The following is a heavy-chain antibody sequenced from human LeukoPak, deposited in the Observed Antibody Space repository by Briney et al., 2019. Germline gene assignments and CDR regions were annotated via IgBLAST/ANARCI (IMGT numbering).Heavy chain of an antibody. V-gene: IGHV1-46*01. CDR3: ARDWGIVGATMGFDY. Sequence: ASVKVSCKASGYTFTSYYMHWVRQAPGQGLEWMGIINPSGGSTSYAQKFQGRVTMTRDTSTSTVYMELSSLRSEDTAVYYCARDWGIVGATMGFDYWGQGTLVTVSS. D-gene: IGHD1-26*01. CDR1: GYTFTSYY. J-gene: IGHJ4*02. CDR2: INPSGGST.